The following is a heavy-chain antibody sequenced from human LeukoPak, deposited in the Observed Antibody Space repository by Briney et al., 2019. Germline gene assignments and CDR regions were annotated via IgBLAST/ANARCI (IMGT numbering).Heavy chain of an antibody. D-gene: IGHD6-13*01. J-gene: IGHJ4*02. Sequence: SQTLSLTCAISGDSVSSNSAAWNWIRQSPSGGLEWLGRTYYRSKWYNDYAVSVKSRITINPDTSKNQFSLQLNSVTPEDTAVYYCARGAGPKQQLTAYYFDYWGQGTLVTVSS. CDR2: TYYRSKWYN. CDR3: ARGAGPKQQLTAYYFDY. V-gene: IGHV6-1*01. CDR1: GDSVSSNSAA.